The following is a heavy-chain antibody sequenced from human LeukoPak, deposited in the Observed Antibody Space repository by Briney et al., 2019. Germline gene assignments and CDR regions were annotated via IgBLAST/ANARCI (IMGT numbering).Heavy chain of an antibody. CDR3: ARRQYSYGRRYYYSYMDV. J-gene: IGHJ6*03. CDR2: INHSGST. CDR1: GGSFSGYY. D-gene: IGHD5-18*01. Sequence: SETLSLTCAVYGGSFSGYYWSWIRQPPGKGLEWIGEINHSGSTNYNPSLKSRVTISVTTSKNQFSLKLSSVTAADTAVYYCARRQYSYGRRYYYSYMDVWGKGTTVTISS. V-gene: IGHV4-34*01.